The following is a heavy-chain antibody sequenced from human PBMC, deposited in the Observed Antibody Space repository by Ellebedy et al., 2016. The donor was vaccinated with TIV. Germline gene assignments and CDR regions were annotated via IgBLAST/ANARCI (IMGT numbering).Heavy chain of an antibody. CDR1: GYTFTGYF. Sequence: ASVKVSCKASGYTFTGYFVHWVRQAPGQGLEWMGWINSNSGGTNYEQKFQGRVSMTRDTSISTAYMELSSPKFDDTAIYYCARTRGSSSVELDPWGQGTLVTVSS. CDR2: INSNSGGT. CDR3: ARTRGSSSVELDP. V-gene: IGHV1-2*02. J-gene: IGHJ5*02. D-gene: IGHD6-6*01.